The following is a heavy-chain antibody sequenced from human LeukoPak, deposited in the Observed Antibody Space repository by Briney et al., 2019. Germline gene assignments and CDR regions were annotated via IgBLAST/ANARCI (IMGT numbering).Heavy chain of an antibody. J-gene: IGHJ4*02. V-gene: IGHV4-39*07. D-gene: IGHD2-15*01. Sequence: SETLSLTCTVSGGSISSNSYYWGWFRQPPGKALEWIGSIHSSGSTYYNPSLKSRVTVSLDTSKNHFSLNLSSVTAADTAVYYCARVGSCSGGSCYSEFDYWGQGTLVTVSS. CDR3: ARVGSCSGGSCYSEFDY. CDR2: IHSSGST. CDR1: GGSISSNSYY.